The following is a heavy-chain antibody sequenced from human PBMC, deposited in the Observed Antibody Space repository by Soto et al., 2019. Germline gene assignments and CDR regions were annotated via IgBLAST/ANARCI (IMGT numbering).Heavy chain of an antibody. V-gene: IGHV4-38-2*02. J-gene: IGHJ4*02. CDR2: IHHSGNS. CDR3: TREWGPSYDYDSSGFNPDS. Sequence: SQTLPLPCVLSAYGISTSSCWGWVRQARGTGMERMAAIHHSGNSAYNSSLKRMFTMSVDPSTNQFALSLTSVTAAGTALYSRTREWGPSYDYDSSGFNPDSWGQGTLVTVSS. CDR1: AYGISTSSC. D-gene: IGHD3-22*01.